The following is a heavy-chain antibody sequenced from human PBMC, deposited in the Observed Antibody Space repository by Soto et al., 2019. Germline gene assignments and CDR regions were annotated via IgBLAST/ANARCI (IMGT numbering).Heavy chain of an antibody. CDR1: GFTFSSYG. CDR3: ATYGMDV. CDR2: ISYDGSNK. J-gene: IGHJ6*02. Sequence: VQLVESGGGVVQPGRSLRLSCAASGFTFSSYGMHWVRQAPGKGLEWVAVISYDGSNKYYADSVKGRFTISSDNSKNTLYLQMNSLRAEDTAVYYCATYGMDVWGQGTTVTVSS. V-gene: IGHV3-30*03.